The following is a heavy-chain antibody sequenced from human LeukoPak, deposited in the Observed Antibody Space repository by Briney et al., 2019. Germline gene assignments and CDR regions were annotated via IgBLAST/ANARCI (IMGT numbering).Heavy chain of an antibody. CDR2: IKQDESEK. V-gene: IGHV3-7*01. CDR1: GFTFNNYW. CDR3: ARGVYDFDI. J-gene: IGHJ3*02. Sequence: GGSLRLSCAASGFTFNNYWMSWVRQAPGKGLEWVANIKQDESEKYYVDSVKGRFTISRDNAKNSLYLQMNSLRAEDTALFYCARGVYDFDIWGQGTMVTVSS.